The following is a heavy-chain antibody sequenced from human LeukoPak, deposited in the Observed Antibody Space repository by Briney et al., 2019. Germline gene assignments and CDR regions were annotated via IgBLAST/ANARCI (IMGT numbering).Heavy chain of an antibody. V-gene: IGHV4-59*11. CDR2: ISYIGST. J-gene: IGHJ3*02. CDR3: ARDLVTVTKGFDI. CDR1: ADSFSSHY. D-gene: IGHD4-17*01. Sequence: SETLSLTCAVSADSFSSHYWTCIRQPPGKGLEWIGYISYIGSTNYTPSLKSRVTISIDTSKNQFSLKLSSVTAADTAVYYCARDLVTVTKGFDIWGQGTMVTVSS.